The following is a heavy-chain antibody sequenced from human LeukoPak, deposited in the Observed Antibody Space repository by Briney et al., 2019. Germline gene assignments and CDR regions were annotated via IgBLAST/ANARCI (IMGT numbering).Heavy chain of an antibody. D-gene: IGHD3-16*01. CDR3: ARVWGAGWDY. CDR2: INQDGSEK. V-gene: IGHV3-7*01. Sequence: PGGSLRLSCAASGFTFSSYWMNWVRQAPGKGLEWVASINQDGSEKYYLDSVKGRFTISRDNAKNSLYLQMNSLRAEDTAVYYCARVWGAGWDYWGQGTLVTVSS. CDR1: GFTFSSYW. J-gene: IGHJ4*02.